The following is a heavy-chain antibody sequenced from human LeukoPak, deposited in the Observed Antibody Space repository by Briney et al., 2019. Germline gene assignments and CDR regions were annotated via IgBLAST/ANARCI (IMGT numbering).Heavy chain of an antibody. CDR3: TKDFKGLTIIAAGAFDY. J-gene: IGHJ4*02. CDR2: ISWNSGSI. Sequence: PGGSLRLSCAASGFTFDDYAMHWVRHAPGKGLEWVSGISWNSGSIGYADSLKGRFTISRDNSKNTVYLQMNSLRAEDTAVYYCTKDFKGLTIIAAGAFDYWGQGTLVTVSS. V-gene: IGHV3-9*01. D-gene: IGHD6-13*01. CDR1: GFTFDDYA.